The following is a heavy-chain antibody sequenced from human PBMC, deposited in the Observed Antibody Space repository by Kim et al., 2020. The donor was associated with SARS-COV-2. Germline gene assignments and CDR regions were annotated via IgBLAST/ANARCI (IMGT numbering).Heavy chain of an antibody. CDR1: GYIFTTYW. D-gene: IGHD1-1*01. J-gene: IGHJ3*02. Sequence: GESLKISCEGSGYIFTTYWIGWVRQMPGKGLEWMGIIYPGHSITRYSPSFQGQVSISADESIRTAYLQWNSLTASDTAIYYCARHRTGDRYDAFDIWGHG. CDR3: ARHRTGDRYDAFDI. V-gene: IGHV5-51*01. CDR2: IYPGHSIT.